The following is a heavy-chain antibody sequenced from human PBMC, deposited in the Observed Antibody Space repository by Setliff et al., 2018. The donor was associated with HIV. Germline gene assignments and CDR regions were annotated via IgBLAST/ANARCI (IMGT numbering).Heavy chain of an antibody. D-gene: IGHD3-16*02. CDR1: GGSISISSHY. J-gene: IGHJ6*03. CDR2: IYHSGIT. Sequence: SETLSLTCTVSGGSISISSHYWGWIRQPPGKGLEWIRRIYHSGITYYNASLKSRVSISVDTSKNQFSLKLSSVTAADTAVYYCARLSYDYVWGSYRYTDYYYYMDVWGKGTTVTVSS. CDR3: ARLSYDYVWGSYRYTDYYYYMDV. V-gene: IGHV4-39*01.